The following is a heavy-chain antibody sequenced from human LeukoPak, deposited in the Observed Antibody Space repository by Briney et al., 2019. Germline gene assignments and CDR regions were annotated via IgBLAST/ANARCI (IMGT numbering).Heavy chain of an antibody. CDR3: ARGQLLYHYGMDV. V-gene: IGHV3-53*01. CDR2: IYSGGST. D-gene: IGHD3-10*01. J-gene: IGHJ6*02. CDR1: GFTFSSYW. Sequence: GGSLRLSCAASGFTFSSYWMHWVRQAPGKGLEWVSVIYSGGSTYYADSVKGRFTISRDNSKNTLYLQMNSLRAEDTAVYYCARGQLLYHYGMDVWGQGTTVTVSS.